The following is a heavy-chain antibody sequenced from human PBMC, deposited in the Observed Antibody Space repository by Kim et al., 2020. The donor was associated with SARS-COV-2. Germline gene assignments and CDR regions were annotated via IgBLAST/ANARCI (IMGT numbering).Heavy chain of an antibody. CDR3: TTGIAAANSAYYYYYGMDV. V-gene: IGHV3-15*01. CDR2: IKSKTDGGTT. D-gene: IGHD6-13*01. Sequence: GGSLRLSCAASGFTFSNAWMSWVRQAPGKGLEWVGRIKSKTDGGTTDYAAPVKGRFTISRDDSKNTLYLQMNSLKTEDTAVYYCTTGIAAANSAYYYYYGMDVWGQGTTVTVSS. J-gene: IGHJ6*02. CDR1: GFTFSNAW.